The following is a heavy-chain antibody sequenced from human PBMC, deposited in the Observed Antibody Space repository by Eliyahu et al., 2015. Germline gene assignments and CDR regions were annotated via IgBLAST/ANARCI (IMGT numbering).Heavy chain of an antibody. J-gene: IGHJ3*02. V-gene: IGHV3-23*01. Sequence: EVQLLESGGGLVQPGGSLRLSCAASGFTFSSYAMSWVRQAPGKGLEWVSAISVGRTYYADSVKGRFTISRDNTKNTLYLQINTLRAEDTAVYYCAKVSNSRSDDIWGQGTMVSVSA. CDR1: GFTFSSYA. CDR3: AKVSNSRSDDI. D-gene: IGHD3-10*01. CDR2: ISVGRT.